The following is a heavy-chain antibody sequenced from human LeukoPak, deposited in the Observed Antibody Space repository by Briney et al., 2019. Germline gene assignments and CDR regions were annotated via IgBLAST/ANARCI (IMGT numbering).Heavy chain of an antibody. CDR2: ISYDGSNK. D-gene: IGHD3-10*01. Sequence: GGSLRLSCAASGFTFSSYAMHWVRQAPGKGLEWVAVISYDGSNKYYADSVKGRFTISRDNAKNTLYLQMNSLRAEDTAVYYCARRLRVRGKYYFDYWGQGTLVTVSS. V-gene: IGHV3-30*04. CDR3: ARRLRVRGKYYFDY. CDR1: GFTFSSYA. J-gene: IGHJ4*02.